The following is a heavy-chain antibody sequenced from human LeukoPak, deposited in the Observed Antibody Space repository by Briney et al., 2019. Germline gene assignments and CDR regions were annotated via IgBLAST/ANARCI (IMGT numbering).Heavy chain of an antibody. J-gene: IGHJ3*02. CDR1: GFTFSSYA. CDR2: ISYDGSNK. V-gene: IGHV3-30*04. D-gene: IGHD5-18*01. Sequence: GGSLRLSCAGSGFTFSSYAMHWVRQAPGKGLEWVAVISYDGSNKYYADSVKGRFTISRDNSKNTLYLQMNSLRAEDTAVYYCAKFQYSYGPPFDIWGQGTMVTVSS. CDR3: AKFQYSYGPPFDI.